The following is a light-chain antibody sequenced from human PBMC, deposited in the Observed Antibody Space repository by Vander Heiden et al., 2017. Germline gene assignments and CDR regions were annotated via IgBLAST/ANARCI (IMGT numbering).Light chain of an antibody. CDR3: QQNDSTPPYT. CDR1: QSISSY. J-gene: IGKJ2*01. V-gene: IGKV1-39*01. Sequence: DIQMTQSPSSLSASVGDRVTITCRASQSISSYLNWYQQKPGKAPKLLIYAASSLQSGVTSRFSGSGSGTDFTLTISSRQPEDFATYYCQQNDSTPPYTFGQGTKLEIK. CDR2: AAS.